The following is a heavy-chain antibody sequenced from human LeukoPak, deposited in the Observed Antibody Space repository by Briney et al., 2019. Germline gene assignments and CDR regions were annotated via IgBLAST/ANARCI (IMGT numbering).Heavy chain of an antibody. J-gene: IGHJ5*02. CDR2: IIPIFGTA. Sequence: SVELFCKASGGTFSIYAISCATQAPGQGLEWMGRIIPIFGTANYAQKFQGRVTIITDESTSTAYMELSSLRSEDTAVYYCARDYIAAAGRSWFDPWGQGTLVTVSS. D-gene: IGHD6-13*01. V-gene: IGHV1-69*05. CDR1: GGTFSIYA. CDR3: ARDYIAAAGRSWFDP.